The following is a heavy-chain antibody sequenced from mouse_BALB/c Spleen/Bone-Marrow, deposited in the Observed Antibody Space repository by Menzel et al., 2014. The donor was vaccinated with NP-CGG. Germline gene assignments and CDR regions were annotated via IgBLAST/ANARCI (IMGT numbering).Heavy chain of an antibody. V-gene: IGHV14-3*02. CDR2: IDPANGNT. D-gene: IGHD1-1*02. J-gene: IGHJ4*01. CDR3: ARVKLWSYAMDY. Sequence: VQLQQSGAELVKPGASVKLSCTASGFNIKDTYMHWVKQRPEQGLEWIGRIDPANGNTKYDPKFQGKATITADTSSNTAYLQLSGLTSEDTAVHYCARVKLWSYAMDYWGQGTSVTVSS. CDR1: GFNIKDTY.